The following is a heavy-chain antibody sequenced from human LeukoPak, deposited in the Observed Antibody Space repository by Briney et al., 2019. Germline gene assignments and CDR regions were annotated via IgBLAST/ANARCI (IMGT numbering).Heavy chain of an antibody. J-gene: IGHJ4*02. CDR3: ARPSVITIRQFFFDY. Sequence: PGGSLRLSCAASGFSFSGYSMTWVRQAPGKGLEWVSYISGGSATIYYADSVKGRFAISRDNAKNSLYLQMNSLRDDDTAVYYCARPSVITIRQFFFDYWGQGALVTVSS. D-gene: IGHD1-14*01. CDR2: ISGGSATI. V-gene: IGHV3-48*02. CDR1: GFSFSGYS.